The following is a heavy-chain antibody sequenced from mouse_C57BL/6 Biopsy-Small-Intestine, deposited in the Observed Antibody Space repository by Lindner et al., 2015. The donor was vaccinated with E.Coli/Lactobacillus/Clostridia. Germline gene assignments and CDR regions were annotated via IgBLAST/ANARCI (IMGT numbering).Heavy chain of an antibody. CDR2: IIAIPDI. Sequence: SVKVSCKAPGGTFTKYTIHWVRQAPGQGLEWMGRIIAIPDIKDYAQNFQGRVTMTADKATDTAYMELSSLTSDDTAVYYCARARYSDIDERAVYDFWGQGTLVTVSS. CDR3: ARARYSDIDERAVYDF. CDR1: GGTFTKYT. D-gene: IGHD2-13*01. J-gene: IGHJ4*01. V-gene: IGHV1-74*01.